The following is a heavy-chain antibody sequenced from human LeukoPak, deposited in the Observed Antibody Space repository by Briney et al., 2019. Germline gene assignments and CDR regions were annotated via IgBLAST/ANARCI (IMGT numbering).Heavy chain of an antibody. J-gene: IGHJ4*02. CDR2: INPNSGGT. D-gene: IGHD5-12*01. V-gene: IGHV1-2*02. Sequence: ASVKVSCKASGYTFTGYYMHWVRQAPGQGLEWMGWINPNSGGTNYAQKFQGRVTMTRDPSISTAYMELSRLRSDDTAVYYCAKGYSGYDYHGSFDYWGQGTLVTVSS. CDR1: GYTFTGYY. CDR3: AKGYSGYDYHGSFDY.